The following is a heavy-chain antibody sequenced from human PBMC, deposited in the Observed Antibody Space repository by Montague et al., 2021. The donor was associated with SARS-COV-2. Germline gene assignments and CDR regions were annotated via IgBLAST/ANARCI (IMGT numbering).Heavy chain of an antibody. V-gene: IGHV3-23*01. CDR2: IVDSDSST. CDR3: ARGVITPDY. CDR1: GFTFTSYA. D-gene: IGHD2-21*01. Sequence: SLRLSCAVSGFTFTSYAMSWVRQAPGKGLEWVSGIVDSDSSTHYADSVKGRFTISRDNSKNMVYLQMNSLRAEDTAVYYCARGVITPDYWGQGTLVTASS. J-gene: IGHJ4*02.